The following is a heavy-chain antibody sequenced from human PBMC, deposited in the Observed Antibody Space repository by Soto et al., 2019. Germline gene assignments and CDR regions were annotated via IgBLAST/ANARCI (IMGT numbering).Heavy chain of an antibody. J-gene: IGHJ4*02. CDR2: ISGSGGST. CDR3: AKSYDYVRGSYRYLPMDY. Sequence: LRLSCAASGFTFSSYAMSWVRQAPGKGLEWVLAISGSGGSTYYADSVKGRFTISRDNSKNTLYLQMNSLRAEDTAVYYCAKSYDYVRGSYRYLPMDYWGQGTLVTVYS. V-gene: IGHV3-23*01. D-gene: IGHD3-16*02. CDR1: GFTFSSYA.